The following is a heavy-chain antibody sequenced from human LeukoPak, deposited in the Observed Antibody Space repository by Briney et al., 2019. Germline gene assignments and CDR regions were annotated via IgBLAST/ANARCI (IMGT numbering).Heavy chain of an antibody. CDR3: ARDWGLWFGTRTSGWYFDL. J-gene: IGHJ2*01. Sequence: GASVKVSCKASRYTFTRYGISWVRQAPGQGLEWMGWICAYNGNTNYAQKLQGRVTMTTDTSTSTAYMELGSLRSDDTAVYYCARDWGLWFGTRTSGWYFDLWGRGTLVTVSS. CDR1: RYTFTRYG. CDR2: ICAYNGNT. V-gene: IGHV1-18*04. D-gene: IGHD3-10*01.